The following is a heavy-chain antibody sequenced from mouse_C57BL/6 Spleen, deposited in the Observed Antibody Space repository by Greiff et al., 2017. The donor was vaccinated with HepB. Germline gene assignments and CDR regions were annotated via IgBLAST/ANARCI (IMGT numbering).Heavy chain of an antibody. D-gene: IGHD1-1*01. J-gene: IGHJ2*01. Sequence: QVQLQQPGTELVKPGASVKLSCKASGYTFTSYWMHWVKQRPGQGLEWIGNINPSNGGTNYNEKFKSKATLTVDKSSSTAYMQLSRLTSEDSAVYYCARSHITTVVATDFDYWGQGTTLTVSS. V-gene: IGHV1-53*01. CDR2: INPSNGGT. CDR3: ARSHITTVVATDFDY. CDR1: GYTFTSYW.